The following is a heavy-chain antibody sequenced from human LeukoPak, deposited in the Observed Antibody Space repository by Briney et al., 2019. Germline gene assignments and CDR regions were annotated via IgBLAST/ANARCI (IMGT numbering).Heavy chain of an antibody. CDR3: ASSRDLYHDAFTSYWYFDV. CDR2: INDSGHA. D-gene: IGHD3-3*01. Sequence: SETLSLTWAVYGASFRAYYWSWIRQAPGKGLEWIGEINDSGHARYNASLKSRVTMSVDTSKNQFSLKLKSVTAADTAVYYCASSRDLYHDAFTSYWYFDVWGRGSLVTVSS. V-gene: IGHV4-34*01. J-gene: IGHJ2*01. CDR1: GASFRAYY.